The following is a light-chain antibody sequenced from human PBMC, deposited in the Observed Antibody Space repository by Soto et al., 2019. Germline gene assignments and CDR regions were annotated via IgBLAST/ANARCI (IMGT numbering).Light chain of an antibody. CDR2: DAS. CDR1: QSVSNH. CDR3: QQYTYLWA. Sequence: EIVMTQSPATLSVSPGEGATLSCRASQSVSNHLAWYQQIPGQAPRLLIYDASTRATGIPARFSGSGSGTDFTLTISSLQSEDFAVYYCQQYTYLWAFGQGTKVEIK. J-gene: IGKJ1*01. V-gene: IGKV3-15*01.